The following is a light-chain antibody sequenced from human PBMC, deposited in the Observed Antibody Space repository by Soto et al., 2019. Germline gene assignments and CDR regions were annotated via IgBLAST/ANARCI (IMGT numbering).Light chain of an antibody. CDR1: QSVSSS. Sequence: EIVLTQSPATLSLSPGERATLSCRASQSVSSSLAWYQQKPGQAPRLLIYDASNRATGIPARFSGSGSGTDFTLTISSLEPEDFAVYYCQQRSNWPTWTFGQGTKVEIK. J-gene: IGKJ1*01. V-gene: IGKV3-11*01. CDR3: QQRSNWPTWT. CDR2: DAS.